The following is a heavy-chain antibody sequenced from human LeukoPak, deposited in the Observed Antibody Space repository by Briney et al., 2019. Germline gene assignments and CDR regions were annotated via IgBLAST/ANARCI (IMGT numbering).Heavy chain of an antibody. CDR3: ARDLPSTNGVWVNWFDP. J-gene: IGHJ5*02. D-gene: IGHD2-8*01. CDR1: GGTFSSYA. V-gene: IGHV1-69*13. Sequence: PVKVSCKASGGTFSSYAISWVRQAPGQGLEWMGEIIPIFGTANYAQKFQGRVTITADESTSTAYMELSSLRSEDTAVYYCARDLPSTNGVWVNWFDPWGQGPLVTVSS. CDR2: IIPIFGTA.